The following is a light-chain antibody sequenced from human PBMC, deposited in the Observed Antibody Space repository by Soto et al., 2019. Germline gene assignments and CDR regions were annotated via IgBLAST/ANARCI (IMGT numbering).Light chain of an antibody. CDR2: DAS. Sequence: DIAMTPSPSTRPASVGARVTITCRANRSSSTWLAWYQQKPGKAPKLLISDASSLETGVPSRFSGSGSGTEFTLTINSLQPDDFATYYCQQYKSYWTFGQGTKV. CDR1: RSSSTW. CDR3: QQYKSYWT. V-gene: IGKV1-5*01. J-gene: IGKJ1*01.